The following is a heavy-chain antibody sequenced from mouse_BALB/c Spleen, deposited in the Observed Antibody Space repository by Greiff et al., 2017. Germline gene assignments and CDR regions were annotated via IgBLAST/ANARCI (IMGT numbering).Heavy chain of an antibody. D-gene: IGHD2-14*01. CDR2: ISYSGST. V-gene: IGHV3-2*02. Sequence: DVKLVESGPGLVKPSQSLSLTCTVTGYSITSDYAWNWIRQFPGNKLEWMGYISYSGSTSYNPSLKSRISITRDTSKNQFFLQLNSVTTEDTATYYCARRVRPLWYFDVWGAGTTVTVSS. J-gene: IGHJ1*01. CDR3: ARRVRPLWYFDV. CDR1: GYSITSDYA.